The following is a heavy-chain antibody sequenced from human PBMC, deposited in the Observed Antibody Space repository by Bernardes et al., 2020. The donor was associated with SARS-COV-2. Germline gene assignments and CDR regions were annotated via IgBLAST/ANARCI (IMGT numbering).Heavy chain of an antibody. J-gene: IGHJ4*02. CDR1: GYSFTAYY. CDR2: IAPNSGDT. Sequence: ASVKVSCKASGYSFTAYYIEWVRQAPGQGLEWLGWIAPNSGDTNFAQKFQGRVTLTRDTSLSTAYMGLSRLRSDDTAVYYCARDRSAGGGTVFNSGGQGPLVTV. CDR3: ARDRSAGGGTVFNS. V-gene: IGHV1-2*02. D-gene: IGHD6-13*01.